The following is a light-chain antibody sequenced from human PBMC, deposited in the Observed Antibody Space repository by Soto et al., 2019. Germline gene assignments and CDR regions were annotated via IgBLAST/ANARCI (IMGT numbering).Light chain of an antibody. V-gene: IGKV1-5*01. Sequence: DIQMTQSPSTLSASVGDRVTITCRASQSISTWLAWYQQKPRKAPKLLIHDASSLESGVPSRFSGSGSGTEFTLTISSLQPDDFATYYCQEYNSYPLTFGGGTKVDIK. CDR3: QEYNSYPLT. J-gene: IGKJ4*01. CDR2: DAS. CDR1: QSISTW.